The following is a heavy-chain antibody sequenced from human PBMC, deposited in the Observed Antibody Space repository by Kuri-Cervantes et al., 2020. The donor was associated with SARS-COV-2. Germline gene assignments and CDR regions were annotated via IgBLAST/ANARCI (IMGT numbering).Heavy chain of an antibody. J-gene: IGHJ4*02. Sequence: SETLSLTCTVSGGSISSSSYYWGWIRRPPGKGLEWIGSIYYSGSTYYNPSLKSRVTISVDTSKNQFSLKLSSVTAADTAVYYCARHGLRYYGSGSLTTFDYWGQGTLVTVSS. CDR3: ARHGLRYYGSGSLTTFDY. CDR1: GGSISSSSYY. D-gene: IGHD3-10*01. V-gene: IGHV4-39*01. CDR2: IYYSGST.